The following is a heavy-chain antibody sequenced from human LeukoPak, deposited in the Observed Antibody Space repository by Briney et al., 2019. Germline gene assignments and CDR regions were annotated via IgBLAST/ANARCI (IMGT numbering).Heavy chain of an antibody. CDR2: IRYDGSNK. J-gene: IGHJ4*02. CDR1: GFTFSSYG. V-gene: IGHV3-30*02. Sequence: GGSLRLSCAASGFTFSSYGMHWVRQAPGKGLEWVAFIRYDGSNKYYADSVKGRFTISRDNSKNTLYLKMNSLRAEDTAVYYCRRNYYDSSGYQAMGDYWGQGTLVIVSS. D-gene: IGHD3-22*01. CDR3: RRNYYDSSGYQAMGDY.